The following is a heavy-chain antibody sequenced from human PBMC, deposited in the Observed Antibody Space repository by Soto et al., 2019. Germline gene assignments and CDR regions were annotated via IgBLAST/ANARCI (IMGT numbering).Heavy chain of an antibody. V-gene: IGHV4-4*02. D-gene: IGHD1-1*01. CDR3: GRTSTGGTRFDY. CDR2: VYHSGST. Sequence: QVQLQESGPGLVKPSGTLSLTCAVSGGSISTSNWWSWVRQPPGKGLEWIGEVYHSGSTNYNPSFKSRVAMSVDKSKNQFSLKLNSVTAADTALYFCGRTSTGGTRFDYWGQGSLVTVSS. CDR1: GGSISTSNW. J-gene: IGHJ4*02.